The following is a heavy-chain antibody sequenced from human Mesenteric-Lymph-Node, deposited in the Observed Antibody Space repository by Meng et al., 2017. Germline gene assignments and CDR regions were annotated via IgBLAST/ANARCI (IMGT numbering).Heavy chain of an antibody. V-gene: IGHV3-23*01. CDR2: ISGSGGST. CDR1: GFTFDDYG. CDR3: AKDSRQLGLGYCSGGSCYPPYYYYYGMDV. J-gene: IGHJ6*02. Sequence: GESLKISCAASGFTFDDYGMSWVRQAPGKGLEWVSAISGSGGSTYYADSVKGRFTISRDNSKNTLYLQMNSLRAEDTAVYYCAKDSRQLGLGYCSGGSCYPPYYYYYGMDVWGQGTTVTVSS. D-gene: IGHD2-15*01.